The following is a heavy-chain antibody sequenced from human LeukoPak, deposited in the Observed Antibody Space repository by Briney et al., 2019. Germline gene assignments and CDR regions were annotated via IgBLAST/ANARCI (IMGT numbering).Heavy chain of an antibody. Sequence: GGSLRLSCAASGFTFDDYAMHWVRQPPGKGLEWVSSITWNGDSVVYVDSVQGRFTISRDNAKNSLYLHMNSLRTEDTASYYCARSVEFVRGYFDYWGQGTLVTVSS. CDR1: GFTFDDYA. V-gene: IGHV3-9*01. J-gene: IGHJ4*02. CDR2: ITWNGDSV. D-gene: IGHD4-23*01. CDR3: ARSVEFVRGYFDY.